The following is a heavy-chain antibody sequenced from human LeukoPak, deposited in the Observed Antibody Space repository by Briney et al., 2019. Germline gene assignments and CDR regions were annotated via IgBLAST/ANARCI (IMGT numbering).Heavy chain of an antibody. CDR2: INPSGGST. V-gene: IGHV1-46*01. J-gene: IGHJ6*02. Sequence: ASVKVSCKASGYTFTSYYMHWVRQAPGQGLEWMGIINPSGGSTSYAQKFQGRVTMTRDTSTGTVYMELSSLRSEDTAVYYCARELLSDYYGMDVWGQGTTVTVSS. CDR3: ARELLSDYYGMDV. CDR1: GYTFTSYY. D-gene: IGHD2-15*01.